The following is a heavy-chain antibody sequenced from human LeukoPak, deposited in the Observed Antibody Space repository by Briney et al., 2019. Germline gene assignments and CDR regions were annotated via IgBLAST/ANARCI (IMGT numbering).Heavy chain of an antibody. CDR1: GASISSYY. V-gene: IGHV4-59*12. J-gene: IGHJ6*03. CDR3: ARGGPSPTRWATYYYYYYMDV. Sequence: SETLSLTCTVSGASISSYYWSWIRQPPGKGLEWIGYIYYSGSTNYNPSLKSRVTISVDTSKNQFSLKLSSVTAADTAVYYCARGGPSPTRWATYYYYYYMDVWGKGTTVTVSS. D-gene: IGHD5-12*01. CDR2: IYYSGST.